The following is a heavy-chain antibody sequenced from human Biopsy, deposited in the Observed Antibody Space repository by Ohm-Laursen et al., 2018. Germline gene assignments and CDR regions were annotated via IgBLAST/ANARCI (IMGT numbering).Heavy chain of an antibody. J-gene: IGHJ4*02. CDR2: FYYSGST. V-gene: IGHV4-59*01. D-gene: IGHD3-3*01. Sequence: SETLSLTWCVSGDSISIYYWSWIRQPPGKGLEWIGNFYYSGSTNYNPSLKSRITMSLDRSKSQVSLRMNSVTAADTAVYYCARARIKTSGVLIPETYYFDSWGQGTLVTVSS. CDR3: ARARIKTSGVLIPETYYFDS. CDR1: GDSISIYY.